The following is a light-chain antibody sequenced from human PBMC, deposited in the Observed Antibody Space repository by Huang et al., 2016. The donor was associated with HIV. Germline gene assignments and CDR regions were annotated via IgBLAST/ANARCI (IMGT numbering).Light chain of an antibody. Sequence: DIQMTQSPSTLSAFVGDRVTITCRTSHRISSWLAWYQQKPGKAPNFLISKASNLESGVPSRFSGNGSGTEFTLTISGLQPDDLATYYCQQQWTFGQGTKVEI. CDR1: HRISSW. V-gene: IGKV1-5*03. CDR2: KAS. J-gene: IGKJ1*01. CDR3: QQQWT.